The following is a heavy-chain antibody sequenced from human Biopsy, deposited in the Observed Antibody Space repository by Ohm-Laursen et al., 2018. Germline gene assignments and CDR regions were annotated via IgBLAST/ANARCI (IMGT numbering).Heavy chain of an antibody. J-gene: IGHJ2*01. V-gene: IGHV1-2*02. Sequence: GASVKVSCKASGYTFSNYNIHWVRQAPGQGLEWMGWVTPYNGGTNYGPKFQGRVAMTRDTSISTAYMELSGLMSDDTAVYYCARGGLNYWYFDLWGRGTLVTVSS. D-gene: IGHD1-26*01. CDR3: ARGGLNYWYFDL. CDR2: VTPYNGGT. CDR1: GYTFSNYN.